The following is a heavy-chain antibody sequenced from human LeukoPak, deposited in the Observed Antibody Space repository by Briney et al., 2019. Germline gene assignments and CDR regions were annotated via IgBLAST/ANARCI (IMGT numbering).Heavy chain of an antibody. V-gene: IGHV3-11*01. CDR2: IGHDDETI. Sequence: PGGSLRLSCAVSGFTIRYYYMSWIRQAPGKGLEWVAYIGHDDETIYYADSVKGRFTVSRDNAKDSLFLQMNSLRVEDTAVYFCARATPGTPQFWGQGVLVTVSA. J-gene: IGHJ4*02. CDR1: GFTIRYYY. D-gene: IGHD3-10*01. CDR3: ARATPGTPQF.